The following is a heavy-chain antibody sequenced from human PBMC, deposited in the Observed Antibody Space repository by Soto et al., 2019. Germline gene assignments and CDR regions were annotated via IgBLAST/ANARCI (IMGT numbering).Heavy chain of an antibody. V-gene: IGHV4-31*03. J-gene: IGHJ4*02. CDR1: GGSISSGGYY. CDR2: IYHSGNT. D-gene: IGHD1-1*01. CDR3: ARDPMRYPTYFDY. Sequence: QVQLQESGPGLVKPSQTLSLTCTVSGGSISSGGYYWSWIRQHPGKGLEWIGYIYHSGNTNYNPSLQSRVPKSRDMXKNQFSRKLSSVTAADSAVYYCARDPMRYPTYFDYWGQGTLVTVSS.